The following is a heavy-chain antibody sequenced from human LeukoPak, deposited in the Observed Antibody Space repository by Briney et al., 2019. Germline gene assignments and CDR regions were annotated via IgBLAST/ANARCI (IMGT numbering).Heavy chain of an antibody. CDR3: ARDRGGSSWDDAFDI. Sequence: PGGPLRLSCAASGFTFSSYWMHWVRHAPGKGLVWVSRINSDGSSTSYADSVKGRFTISRDNAKNTLYLRMNSLRAEDTAVYYCARDRGGSSWDDAFDIWGQGTMVTVSS. J-gene: IGHJ3*02. V-gene: IGHV3-74*01. CDR2: INSDGSST. D-gene: IGHD6-13*01. CDR1: GFTFSSYW.